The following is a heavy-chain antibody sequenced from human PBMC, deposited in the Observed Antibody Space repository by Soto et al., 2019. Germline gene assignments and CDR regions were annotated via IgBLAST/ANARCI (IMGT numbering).Heavy chain of an antibody. J-gene: IGHJ4*02. CDR1: GCTLSSYA. V-gene: IGHV3-23*01. Sequence: PGGSLRLSCAASGCTLSSYARRWVRQAPGKGLEWVSRICGSGGSTYYADSVKGRFTISRDNSKNTLYLQMNSLRAEDTAVYYCAKSKITMIVVASDYWGQGALVTVS. CDR2: ICGSGGST. CDR3: AKSKITMIVVASDY. D-gene: IGHD3-22*01.